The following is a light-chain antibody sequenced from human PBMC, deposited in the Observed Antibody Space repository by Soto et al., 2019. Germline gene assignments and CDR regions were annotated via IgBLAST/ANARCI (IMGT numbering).Light chain of an antibody. CDR1: QSLLHSNGYNY. J-gene: IGKJ1*01. CDR3: MQVLQTTSWT. Sequence: DIVMTQSPLSLPVTPGEPASISCRSSQSLLHSNGYNYLDWYLQKPGQSPQLLIYLGSNRASGVPDRFSGSGSGTDFTLKISRVEAEDVGVYYCMQVLQTTSWTFGQGTKVEIK. V-gene: IGKV2-28*01. CDR2: LGS.